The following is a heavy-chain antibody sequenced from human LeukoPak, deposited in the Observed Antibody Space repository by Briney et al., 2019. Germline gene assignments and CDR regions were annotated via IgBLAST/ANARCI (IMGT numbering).Heavy chain of an antibody. V-gene: IGHV3-30-3*01. CDR1: GFTFSNYA. CDR2: ISYDGAIK. J-gene: IGHJ4*02. D-gene: IGHD1-26*01. CDR3: ARRPAGSSLDY. Sequence: PGGSLRLSCAASGFTFSNYATHWVRQAPGKGLEWMAVISYDGAIKYYADSVRGRFTISRDNSNKMLYLQMNSLRDEDTAVYYCARRPAGSSLDYWGQGTLVTVSS.